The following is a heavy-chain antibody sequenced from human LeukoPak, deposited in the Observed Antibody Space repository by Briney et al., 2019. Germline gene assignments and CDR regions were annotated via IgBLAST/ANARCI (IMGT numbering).Heavy chain of an antibody. CDR3: ARGGKEEGYGAFDI. CDR2: IRYDGSNK. Sequence: GGSLRLSCAASGFTFSNYGMHWVRQAPGKGLEWVAFIRYDGSNKYYADSVKGRFTISRDNSKNTLYLQMNSLRAEDTAVYYCARGGKEEGYGAFDIWGQGTMVTVSS. CDR1: GFTFSNYG. D-gene: IGHD5-12*01. V-gene: IGHV3-30*02. J-gene: IGHJ3*02.